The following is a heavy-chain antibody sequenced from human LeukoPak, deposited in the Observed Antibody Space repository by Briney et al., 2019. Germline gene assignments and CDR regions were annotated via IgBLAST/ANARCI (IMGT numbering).Heavy chain of an antibody. CDR2: MSPDGDEK. CDR1: GLTFSSYS. CDR3: ARSPASGTAIGY. D-gene: IGHD1-1*01. Sequence: GGSLRLSCAVSGLTFSSYSMSLVRQAPGKGLGWGANMSPDGDEKYYMDSVRGRFTSPRDNAKNSLYLQMNSLRVEDTVFYFCARSPASGTAIGYWGQGTLVTVSS. J-gene: IGHJ4*02. V-gene: IGHV3-7*01.